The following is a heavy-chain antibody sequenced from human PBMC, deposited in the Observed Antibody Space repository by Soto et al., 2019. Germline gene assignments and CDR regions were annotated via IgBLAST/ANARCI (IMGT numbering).Heavy chain of an antibody. V-gene: IGHV3-48*01. CDR3: ALYYYDSSGYYTAEYFQH. D-gene: IGHD3-22*01. Sequence: GGSLRLSCAASGFTFSSYSMNWVRQAPGKGLEWVSYISSSSSTIYYADSVKGRFTISRDNAKNSLYLQMNSLRAEDTAVYYCALYYYDSSGYYTAEYFQHWGQGTLVTVSS. CDR2: ISSSSSTI. CDR1: GFTFSSYS. J-gene: IGHJ1*01.